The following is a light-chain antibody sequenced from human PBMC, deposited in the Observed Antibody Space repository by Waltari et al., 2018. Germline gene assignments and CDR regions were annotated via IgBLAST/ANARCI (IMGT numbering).Light chain of an antibody. V-gene: IGLV2-14*01. CDR2: WVN. J-gene: IGLJ3*02. Sequence: QSALTQPASVSGSPGQSITLSCTGTSCDVGFSNYVSWYQLFPGKVPIVLISWVNIRPSGVSNRFSASKSGNTASLTISGLQSEDEADYYCASHTSRGTWVFGGGTKVTVL. CDR1: SCDVGFSNY. CDR3: ASHTSRGTWV.